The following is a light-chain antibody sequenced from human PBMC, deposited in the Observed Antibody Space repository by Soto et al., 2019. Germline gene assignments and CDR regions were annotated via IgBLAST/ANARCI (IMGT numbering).Light chain of an antibody. CDR3: QQYNNWPRT. CDR1: QSISSN. Sequence: EVVMRQSPATLSVSPGEGATLSCRASQSISSNLVWYQQKPGQAPRLLIYGASTRASGIPARFSGRGSGTEFTLTISSLQSEDFAVYYCQQYNNWPRTFGQGNKVDIK. V-gene: IGKV3-15*01. CDR2: GAS. J-gene: IGKJ1*01.